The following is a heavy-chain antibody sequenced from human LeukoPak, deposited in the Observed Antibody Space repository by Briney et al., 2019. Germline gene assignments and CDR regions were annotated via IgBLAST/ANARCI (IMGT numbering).Heavy chain of an antibody. D-gene: IGHD5-24*01. CDR1: GFTFSNYA. J-gene: IGHJ4*02. V-gene: IGHV3-23*01. CDR3: AKDAIRGDGYWEFDY. CDR2: ILQSGDTT. Sequence: GGSLRLSCAASGFTFSNYAMTWVRQAPGKGLEWVSGILQSGDTTYYADSVRGRFTISRDNSQNTLYLQMNSLRDEDTAVYYCAKDAIRGDGYWEFDYWGQGTLVTVSS.